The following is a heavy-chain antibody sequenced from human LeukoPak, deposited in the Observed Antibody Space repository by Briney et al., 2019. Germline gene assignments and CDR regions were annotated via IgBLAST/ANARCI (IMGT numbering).Heavy chain of an antibody. CDR2: IYYSGST. CDR1: GGSISSSSYC. CDR3: ARPQDGGFDY. Sequence: SETLSLTCTVSGGSISSSSYCWGWIRQPPGKGLEWIGSIYYSGSTYYNPSLKSRVTISVNTSKNQSSLKPSSVTAADTAVYYCARPQDGGFDYWGQGTLVTVSS. J-gene: IGHJ4*02. D-gene: IGHD5-24*01. V-gene: IGHV4-39*01.